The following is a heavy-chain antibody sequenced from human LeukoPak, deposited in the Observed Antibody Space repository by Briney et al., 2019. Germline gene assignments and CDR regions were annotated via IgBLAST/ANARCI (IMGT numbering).Heavy chain of an antibody. D-gene: IGHD3-3*01. V-gene: IGHV4-30-2*01. Sequence: SETLSLTCTVSGGSISSGGYYWSWIRQPPGKGLEWIGYIYHSGSTYYNPSLKSRVTISVDRSKNQFSLKLSSVTAADTAVYYCARDRGGVTIFGVPHDAFDIWGQGTMVTVSS. J-gene: IGHJ3*02. CDR3: ARDRGGVTIFGVPHDAFDI. CDR2: IYHSGST. CDR1: GGSISSGGYY.